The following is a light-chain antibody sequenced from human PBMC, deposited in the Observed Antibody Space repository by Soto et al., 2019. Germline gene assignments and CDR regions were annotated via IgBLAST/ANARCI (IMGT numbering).Light chain of an antibody. CDR3: QQRSNWLFT. CDR1: QSVSSY. V-gene: IGKV3-11*01. J-gene: IGKJ3*01. CDR2: DAS. Sequence: EIVLTQSPATLSLSPGERATLSCRASQSVSSYLAWYQQKPGQAPRLLIYDASNRATGIPARFSGSGSGTDCTLTISSLEPEDFAVYYCQQRSNWLFTFGPGTKVDMK.